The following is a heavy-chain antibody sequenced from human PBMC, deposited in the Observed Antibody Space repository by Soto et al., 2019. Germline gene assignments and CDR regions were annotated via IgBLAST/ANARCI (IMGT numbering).Heavy chain of an antibody. V-gene: IGHV1-3*01. CDR1: GYTFTSYA. CDR2: INAGNGNT. D-gene: IGHD2-21*02. CDR3: VREGNCGADCYSTYYFDY. Sequence: ASVKVSCKASGYTFTSYAMHWVRQAPGQRLEWMGWINAGNGNTKYSQKFQGRVTITRDTSASTAYMELSSLRSEDTAVYYCVREGNCGADCYSTYYFDYWGLGTLVTVS. J-gene: IGHJ4*02.